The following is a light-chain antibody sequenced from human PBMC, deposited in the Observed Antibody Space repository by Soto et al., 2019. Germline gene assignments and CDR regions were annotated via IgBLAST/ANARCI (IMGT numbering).Light chain of an antibody. CDR1: QAVSSTY. V-gene: IGKV3-20*01. J-gene: IGKJ1*01. CDR3: HQCGNSWWT. CDR2: GAP. Sequence: EVVLTQSPNTLSLSPGESATLSCRASQAVSSTYLVWYQQKPGLAPRLLIYGAPSRAPGISDRFSGSGSGTDFTLTISRLEPEDFAVYYCHQCGNSWWTFGEGTKVEIK.